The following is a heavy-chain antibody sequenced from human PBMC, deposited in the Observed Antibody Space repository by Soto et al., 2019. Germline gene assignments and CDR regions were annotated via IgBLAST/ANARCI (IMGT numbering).Heavy chain of an antibody. Sequence: QLQLQESGPGLVKPSETLSLTCTVSGGSISSSSYYWGWIRQPPGKGLEWIGSIYYSGSTYYNPSLKSRVTISVDTSKNQFSLKLSSVTAADTAVYYCARRGGRGYCSSTSCYVDYWGQGTLVTVSS. V-gene: IGHV4-39*01. J-gene: IGHJ4*02. CDR3: ARRGGRGYCSSTSCYVDY. D-gene: IGHD2-2*01. CDR1: GGSISSSSYY. CDR2: IYYSGST.